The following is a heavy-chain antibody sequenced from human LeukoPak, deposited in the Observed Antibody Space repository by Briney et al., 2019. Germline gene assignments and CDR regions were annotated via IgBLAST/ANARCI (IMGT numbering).Heavy chain of an antibody. V-gene: IGHV1-46*01. CDR2: INPSGGST. Sequence: ASVKVSCKASGYTFTSYYMHWVRQAPGQGLEWMGIINPSGGSTSYAQKFQGRVTMTRDTSTSTVYMELSSLRSEDTAVYYCATVYGLSLSGATTYSVTMYYYGMDVWGQGTTVTVSS. CDR1: GYTFTSYY. CDR3: ATVYGLSLSGATTYSVTMYYYGMDV. J-gene: IGHJ6*02. D-gene: IGHD4-17*01.